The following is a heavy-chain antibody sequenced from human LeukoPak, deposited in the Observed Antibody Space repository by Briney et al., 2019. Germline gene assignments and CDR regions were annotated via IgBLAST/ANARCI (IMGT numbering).Heavy chain of an antibody. CDR2: ISSSGSTI. Sequence: GGSLRLSCAASRFTFSSYEMNWVRQATGKGVEWVSYISSSGSTIYYVDTVKGRFNISRHNAKNSLYLQMNSLRAEDTSVYYCARDHQGWSYSIFDYWGQGTLVTVSS. CDR1: RFTFSSYE. V-gene: IGHV3-48*03. CDR3: ARDHQGWSYSIFDY. D-gene: IGHD2-21*01. J-gene: IGHJ4*02.